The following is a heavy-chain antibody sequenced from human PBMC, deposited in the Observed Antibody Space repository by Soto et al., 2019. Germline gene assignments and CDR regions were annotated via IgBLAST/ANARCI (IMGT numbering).Heavy chain of an antibody. J-gene: IGHJ5*02. D-gene: IGHD3-10*01. CDR2: VYYNENT. CDR3: ARRERYYGSPGWFDP. V-gene: IGHV4-39*01. Sequence: SETLSLTCSVSGGSISSFTYYWGWIRHPPGKGLEWIGTVYYNENTYYNPSLKSRVTITVDTAKNQFSLNLRSVTAADTAMYFCARRERYYGSPGWFDPWGKGTLATVPS. CDR1: GGSISSFTYY.